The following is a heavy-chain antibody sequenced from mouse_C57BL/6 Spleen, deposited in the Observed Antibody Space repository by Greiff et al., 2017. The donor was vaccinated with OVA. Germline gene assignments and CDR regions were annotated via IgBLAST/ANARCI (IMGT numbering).Heavy chain of an antibody. V-gene: IGHV1-26*01. J-gene: IGHJ4*01. CDR1: GYTFTDYY. D-gene: IGHD2-4*01. Sequence: EVQLQQSGPELVKPGASVKISCKASGYTFTDYYMNWVKQSHGQSLEWIGDINPNNGGTSYNQKFKGKATLTVDKSSSTAYMELRSLTSEDSAVYYCARGDYYDAMDYWGQGTSVTVSS. CDR3: ARGDYYDAMDY. CDR2: INPNNGGT.